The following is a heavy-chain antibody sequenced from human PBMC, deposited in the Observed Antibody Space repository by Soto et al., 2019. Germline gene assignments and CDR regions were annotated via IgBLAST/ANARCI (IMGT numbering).Heavy chain of an antibody. CDR1: GFTFSSNW. J-gene: IGHJ4*02. CDR2: MNQDGSQK. D-gene: IGHD3-16*01. CDR3: ATGSAARGGVHY. Sequence: GLSLRLPCVASGFTFSSNWMSWVRQAPGKGLEWVANMNQDGSQKYYVDSVKGRFTISRDNAKNSLYLQMNSLRAEDTAVYYCATGSAARGGVHYWGQGT. V-gene: IGHV3-7*04.